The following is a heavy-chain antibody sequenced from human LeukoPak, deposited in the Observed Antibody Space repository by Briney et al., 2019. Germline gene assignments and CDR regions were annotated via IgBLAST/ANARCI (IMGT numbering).Heavy chain of an antibody. Sequence: ASVKVSCKVSGYTLTELSMHWVRQALGKGLEWMGGFDPEDGETIYAQKFQGRVTMTEDTSTDTAYMELSSLRSEDTAVYYCATGVRGVIILGAFDIWGQGTMVTVSS. CDR3: ATGVRGVIILGAFDI. CDR2: FDPEDGET. V-gene: IGHV1-24*01. J-gene: IGHJ3*02. D-gene: IGHD3-10*01. CDR1: GYTLTELS.